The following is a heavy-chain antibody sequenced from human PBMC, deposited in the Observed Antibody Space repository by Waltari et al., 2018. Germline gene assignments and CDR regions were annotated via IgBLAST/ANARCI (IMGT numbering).Heavy chain of an antibody. CDR1: GGSFSGYY. CDR3: ARGGQYSSGWNWYFDL. V-gene: IGHV4-34*01. Sequence: QVQLQQWGAGLLKPSETLSLTCAVYGGSFSGYYWTWIRQSPGKGPEWIGEIKHRGSTDYNPSLKSRVTISVDASKNQFSLKLTSVTAADTAVYYCARGGQYSSGWNWYFDLWGRGTLVTVSS. CDR2: IKHRGST. D-gene: IGHD6-19*01. J-gene: IGHJ2*01.